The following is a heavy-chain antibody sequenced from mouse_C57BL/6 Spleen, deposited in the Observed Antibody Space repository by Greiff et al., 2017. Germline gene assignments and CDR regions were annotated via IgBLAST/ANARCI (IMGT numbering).Heavy chain of an antibody. CDR2: INTNNGGT. CDR1: GYTFTDYY. Sequence: EVQLQQSGPELVKPGASVKISCKASGYTFTDYYMNWVKQSHGKSLEWIGDINTNNGGTSYNQKFKGKATLTVDKSSSTAYMELRSLTSEYSAVYYCARGGLLRSWFAYWGKGTLVTVSA. CDR3: ARGGLLRSWFAY. D-gene: IGHD1-1*01. V-gene: IGHV1-26*01. J-gene: IGHJ3*01.